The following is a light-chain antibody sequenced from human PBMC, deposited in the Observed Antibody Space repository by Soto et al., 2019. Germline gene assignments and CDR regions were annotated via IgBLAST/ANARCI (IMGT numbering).Light chain of an antibody. CDR1: QSISSN. J-gene: IGKJ4*02. Sequence: IVMTQSPANLSVSPGGQGTLSCRASQSISSNLAWYQQKPGQAPRLLMFRTSSRATGFPARFSCSGSGTEFNLTISSLQSEDFGFYYCQQYNNWPRATFGGGTKVDIK. CDR2: RTS. V-gene: IGKV3-15*01. CDR3: QQYNNWPRAT.